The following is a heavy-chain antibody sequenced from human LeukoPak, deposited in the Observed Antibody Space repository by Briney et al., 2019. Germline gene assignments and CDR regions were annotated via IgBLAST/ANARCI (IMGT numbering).Heavy chain of an antibody. V-gene: IGHV3-23*01. CDR3: AKDHAIELRYFDWSLGASYCFDQ. J-gene: IGHJ4*02. D-gene: IGHD3-9*01. Sequence: GGSLRLSCAASGFTFASYAMGWVRQAPGKGLEWVSLITGSGGNTYSADSVKGRFTISRDTSNNTLFLQMNSLRAEDTAVYFCAKDHAIELRYFDWSLGASYCFDQWGQGTQVTVSS. CDR1: GFTFASYA. CDR2: ITGSGGNT.